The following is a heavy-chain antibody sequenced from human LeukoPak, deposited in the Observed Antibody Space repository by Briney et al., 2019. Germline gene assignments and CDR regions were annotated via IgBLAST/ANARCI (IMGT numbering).Heavy chain of an antibody. V-gene: IGHV3-23*01. D-gene: IGHD3-22*01. CDR3: AKDPSFSYYTPFDY. Sequence: PGGSLRLSCAASGFTFSSYAMSWVRQAPGKGLEWVSAISGSGGSTYYADCVKGRFTISRDNCKKTVYLQMNSLRAEDTAVYYCAKDPSFSYYTPFDYWGQGTLVTVSS. CDR2: ISGSGGST. CDR1: GFTFSSYA. J-gene: IGHJ4*02.